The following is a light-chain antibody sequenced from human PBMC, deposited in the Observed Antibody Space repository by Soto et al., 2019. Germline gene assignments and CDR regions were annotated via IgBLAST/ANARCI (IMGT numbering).Light chain of an antibody. Sequence: QSVLTQPPSASAPPGQRVTISCSGSTSNIGSNAVNWYQQLPGTAPKLLIYSNTQRPSGVPDRITGSKSSTSASLAISGLQSEDESTYYCATWDDSLNVWIFGGGTKVTVL. CDR3: ATWDDSLNVWI. V-gene: IGLV1-44*01. CDR2: SNT. CDR1: TSNIGSNA. J-gene: IGLJ2*01.